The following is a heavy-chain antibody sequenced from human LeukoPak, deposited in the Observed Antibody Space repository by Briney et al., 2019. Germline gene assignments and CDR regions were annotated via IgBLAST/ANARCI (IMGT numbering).Heavy chain of an antibody. V-gene: IGHV3-30*18. D-gene: IGHD6-13*01. J-gene: IGHJ4*02. Sequence: GGSLRLSCAASGFTFSSYGMHWVRQAPGKGLEWVAVISYDGSNKYYADSVKGRFTISRDNSKNTLYLQMNSLRAEDTAVYYCAKSGSSRLLPYSFDYWGQGTLVTVSS. CDR1: GFTFSSYG. CDR2: ISYDGSNK. CDR3: AKSGSSRLLPYSFDY.